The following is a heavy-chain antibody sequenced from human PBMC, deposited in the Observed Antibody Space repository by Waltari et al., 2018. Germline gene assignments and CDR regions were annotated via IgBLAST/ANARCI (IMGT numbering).Heavy chain of an antibody. CDR2: IWYDGSNK. Sequence: QVQLVEPGGGVVQPGRSLRLSCAASGFTFSSYGMHWVRQAPGKGLEWVAVIWYDGSNKYYADSVKGRFTISRDNSKNTLYLQMNSLRAEDTAVYYCARGEYCTNGVCYTGPFFDYWGQGTLVTVSS. CDR1: GFTFSSYG. D-gene: IGHD2-8*01. J-gene: IGHJ4*02. V-gene: IGHV3-33*01. CDR3: ARGEYCTNGVCYTGPFFDY.